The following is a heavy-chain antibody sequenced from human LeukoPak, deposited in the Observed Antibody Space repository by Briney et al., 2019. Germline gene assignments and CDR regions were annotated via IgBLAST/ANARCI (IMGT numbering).Heavy chain of an antibody. CDR3: ARGYSRAAFDI. D-gene: IGHD2-15*01. CDR1: GFTFRNYP. V-gene: IGHV3-48*01. Sequence: TGGSLRLSCAASGFTFRNYPMNWVRQAPGKGLEWVSFISSTGGTIYYADSVKGRFTVSRDNGKNSLLLQMNSLRAEDTALYYCARGYSRAAFDIWGQGTVVAVSS. J-gene: IGHJ3*02. CDR2: ISSTGGTI.